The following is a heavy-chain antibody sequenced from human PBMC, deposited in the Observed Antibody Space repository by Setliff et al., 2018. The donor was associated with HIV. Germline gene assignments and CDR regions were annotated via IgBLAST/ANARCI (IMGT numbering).Heavy chain of an antibody. V-gene: IGHV4-34*01. D-gene: IGHD5-12*01. CDR3: ARPSTGGGYNYWYFDL. CDR1: GGSFSGHQ. J-gene: IGHJ2*01. Sequence: SETLSLTCAVYGGSFSGHQWSWIRQPPGEGLEWIGEINQSGDTNYKPSLKSRVTISVDTSKNQFSLKLSSVTAADTAVYHCARPSTGGGYNYWYFDLWGRGTLVTVSS. CDR2: INQSGDT.